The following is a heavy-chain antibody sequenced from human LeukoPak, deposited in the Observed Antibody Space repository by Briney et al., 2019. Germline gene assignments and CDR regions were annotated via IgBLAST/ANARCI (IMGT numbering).Heavy chain of an antibody. Sequence: PGGSLRLSCAASGFTFSSYWMHWVRQAPGKGLVWVSRINSDGSSTTYADSVKGRFTISRDNSKNTLYLQMNSLRAEDTAVYYCASCTTLNRTPRNWGQGTLVTVSS. CDR3: ASCTTLNRTPRN. J-gene: IGHJ4*02. D-gene: IGHD2-8*01. V-gene: IGHV3-74*01. CDR2: INSDGSST. CDR1: GFTFSSYW.